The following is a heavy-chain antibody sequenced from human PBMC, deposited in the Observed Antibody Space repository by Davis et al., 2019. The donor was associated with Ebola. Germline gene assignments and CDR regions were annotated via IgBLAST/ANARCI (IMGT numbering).Heavy chain of an antibody. V-gene: IGHV4-34*01. CDR2: ITHSGTT. D-gene: IGHD1-26*01. CDR3: ARGSGSYSHY. J-gene: IGHJ4*02. Sequence: SETLSLTCGVHGGSFSGYCWSWIRQPPGRGLEWIGEITHSGTTNYNPSLKSRVTISVDTSKNQFSLKLSSVTAADTAVYYCARGSGSYSHYWGQGTLVTVSS. CDR1: GGSFSGYC.